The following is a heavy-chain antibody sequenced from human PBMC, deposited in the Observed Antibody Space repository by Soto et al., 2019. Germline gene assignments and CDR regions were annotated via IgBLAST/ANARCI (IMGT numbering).Heavy chain of an antibody. CDR3: ATWHEREHAYDV. D-gene: IGHD1-1*01. Sequence: RRLSCAAFGFTISGKKYVAWVRQAPGKGLEWVSALYDLDGSFYAASVKGRFTTSSDSSKTTVYLQMNDLRPDDTAVYYCATWHEREHAYDVWGQGTTVTVSS. CDR1: GFTISGKKY. J-gene: IGHJ3*01. V-gene: IGHV3-53*01. CDR2: LYDLDGS.